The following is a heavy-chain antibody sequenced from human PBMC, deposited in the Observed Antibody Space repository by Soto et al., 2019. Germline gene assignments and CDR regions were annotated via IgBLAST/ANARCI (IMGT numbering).Heavy chain of an antibody. CDR2: ISSSSSTI. D-gene: IGHD1-7*01. CDR1: GFTFSSYS. Sequence: GGSLRLSCAASGFTFSSYSMNWVRQAPGKGLEWVSYISSSSSTIYYADSVKGRFTISRDNAKNSLYLQMNSLRAEDTAVYYCARVSWNYPNWFDPWGQGTLVTISS. V-gene: IGHV3-48*01. CDR3: ARVSWNYPNWFDP. J-gene: IGHJ5*02.